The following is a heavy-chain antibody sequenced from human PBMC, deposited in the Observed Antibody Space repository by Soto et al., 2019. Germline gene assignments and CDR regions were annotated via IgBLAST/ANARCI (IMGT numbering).Heavy chain of an antibody. CDR3: TRAYSSGWFDY. J-gene: IGHJ4*02. V-gene: IGHV3-73*01. D-gene: IGHD6-19*01. Sequence: GSLRLSCAASGFTFSGSAMHWVRQVSGKGLEWVGRIRSKANSYATEYATSVKGRFTISRDDSKNTAYLQMNSLKTEDTAVYYCTRAYSSGWFDYWGQGTLVTVSS. CDR2: IRSKANSYAT. CDR1: GFTFSGSA.